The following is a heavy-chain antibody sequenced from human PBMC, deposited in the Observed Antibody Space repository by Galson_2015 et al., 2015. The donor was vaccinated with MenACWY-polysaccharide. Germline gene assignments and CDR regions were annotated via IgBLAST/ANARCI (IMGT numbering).Heavy chain of an antibody. J-gene: IGHJ4*02. V-gene: IGHV1-8*01. D-gene: IGHD2-21*01. CDR2: MNPDSGNT. CDR1: GYTFTSYD. Sequence: SVKVSCKASGYTFTSYDINWVRQATGQGLEWMGWMNPDSGNTGYAQKFQGRVTMTRNTSISTAYMELRMLRYDDTAVYYCARIIARKYTFADSWGQGTLVTVSS. CDR3: ARIIARKYTFADS.